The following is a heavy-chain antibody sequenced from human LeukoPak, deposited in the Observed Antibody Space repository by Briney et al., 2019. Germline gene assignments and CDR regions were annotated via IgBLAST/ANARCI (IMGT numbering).Heavy chain of an antibody. V-gene: IGHV3-74*01. CDR1: GFAFSTYG. Sequence: GGSLRLSCAASGFAFSTYGMSWVRQAPGKGLVWVSRINSDGSSTNYADSVKGRFTISRDNAKNTLYLQMNSLRAEDTAVYYCARVGDSSGYYGYYYYYYGMDVWGQGTTVTVSS. CDR2: INSDGSST. J-gene: IGHJ6*02. D-gene: IGHD3-22*01. CDR3: ARVGDSSGYYGYYYYYYGMDV.